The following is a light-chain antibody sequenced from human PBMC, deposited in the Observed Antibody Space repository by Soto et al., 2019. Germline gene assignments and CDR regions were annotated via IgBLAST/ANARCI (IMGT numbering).Light chain of an antibody. CDR2: AAS. CDR3: QQYGSSSYT. V-gene: IGKV3-20*01. J-gene: IGKJ2*01. CDR1: QSISSSY. Sequence: EIVLTQSPGTLSLSPGERAALSCRASQSISSSYLAWYQQKPGQAPRLLIYAASSRATCIPGRFSGSGSGTVFTLTISRLEPEDFAVYYCQQYGSSSYTFGQGTQLEIK.